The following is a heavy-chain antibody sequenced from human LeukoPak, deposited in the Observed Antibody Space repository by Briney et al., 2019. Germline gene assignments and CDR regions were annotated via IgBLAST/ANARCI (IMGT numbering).Heavy chain of an antibody. CDR1: GGTFSSYA. Sequence: SVKVSCKASGGTFSSYAISWVRQAPGQGLEWMGRIVPIFGTANYAQKFQGRVTITSDESTSTAYMELSSLRSEDTAVYYCARDRDNWNDARGSLWRNYYYYMDVWGKGTTVTVSS. J-gene: IGHJ6*03. CDR3: ARDRDNWNDARGSLWRNYYYYMDV. V-gene: IGHV1-69*15. D-gene: IGHD1-20*01. CDR2: IVPIFGTA.